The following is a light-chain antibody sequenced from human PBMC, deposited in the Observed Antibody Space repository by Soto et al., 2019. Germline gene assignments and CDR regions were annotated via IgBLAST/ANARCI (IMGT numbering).Light chain of an antibody. Sequence: HSALTQPASVSGSPGQSITISCTGTSSDVGGYDYVSWYQLHPGKAPKLMVFEVNNRPPGVSYRFSGSKSGNTASLTISGLQAEDEADYFCSSYSISTAYLFGTGTKVT. V-gene: IGLV2-14*01. CDR2: EVN. CDR3: SSYSISTAYL. J-gene: IGLJ1*01. CDR1: SSDVGGYDY.